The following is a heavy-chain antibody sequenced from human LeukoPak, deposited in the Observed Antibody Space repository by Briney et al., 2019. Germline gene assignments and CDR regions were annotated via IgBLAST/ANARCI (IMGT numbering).Heavy chain of an antibody. CDR1: GFTFSSYG. CDR2: IWYDGSNK. Sequence: GRSLRLSCAASGFTFSSYGMHWVRQAPGKGLEWVAVIWYDGSNKYYADSVNGRFTISRDNSKNTLYLQMNSLRAEDTAVYYCARDLARYCSSTSCYLAYYGMDVWGKGTTVTVSS. CDR3: ARDLARYCSSTSCYLAYYGMDV. J-gene: IGHJ6*04. D-gene: IGHD2-2*01. V-gene: IGHV3-33*01.